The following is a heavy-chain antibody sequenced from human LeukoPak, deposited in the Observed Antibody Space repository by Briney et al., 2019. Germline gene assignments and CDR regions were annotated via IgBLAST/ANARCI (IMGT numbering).Heavy chain of an antibody. CDR3: ARDFSSSSTVYYYYYMDV. D-gene: IGHD6-6*01. V-gene: IGHV4-39*07. CDR2: IHYSGST. Sequence: PSETLSLTCTVSGGSISSSSYYWAWIRQPPGKGLEWIGSIHYSGSTYYNPSLQSRVTISIDTSKNQFSLKLRFVTAADTAIYYCARDFSSSSTVYYYYYMDVWGKGTTVTVSS. J-gene: IGHJ6*03. CDR1: GGSISSSSYY.